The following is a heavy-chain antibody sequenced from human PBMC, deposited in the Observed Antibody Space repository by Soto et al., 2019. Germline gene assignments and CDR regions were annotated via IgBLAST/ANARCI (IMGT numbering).Heavy chain of an antibody. CDR1: GFTFYNYA. D-gene: IGHD4-17*01. Sequence: EVQLLESGGGLVQSGGSLRLSCEASGFTFYNYALSWVRQAPGKGLEWVSVVSGGGSTTFYADSVRGRFTISRDNSKNTVYLQMDSLRAEDTAVYYCAKVVGMTTVTFDSYYFDYWGQGNLVTVSS. CDR3: AKVVGMTTVTFDSYYFDY. J-gene: IGHJ4*02. V-gene: IGHV3-23*01. CDR2: VSGGGSTT.